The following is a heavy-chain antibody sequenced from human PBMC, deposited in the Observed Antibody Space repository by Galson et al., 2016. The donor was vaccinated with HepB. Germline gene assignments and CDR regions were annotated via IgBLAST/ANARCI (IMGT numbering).Heavy chain of an antibody. Sequence: SLRLSCAASGFSFSDSYMNWIRQAPGKGLEWVSYISSSGSTIYYADSVKGRFTISRDNARSSLYLQMNSLRDEDTAVYFCARGHQLLWNGLDVWGQGTTVTVSS. J-gene: IGHJ6*02. CDR2: ISSSGSTI. CDR1: GFSFSDSY. V-gene: IGHV3-11*01. CDR3: ARGHQLLWNGLDV. D-gene: IGHD3-10*01.